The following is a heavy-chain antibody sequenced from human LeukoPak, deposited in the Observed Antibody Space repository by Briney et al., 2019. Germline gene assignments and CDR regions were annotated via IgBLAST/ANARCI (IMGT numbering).Heavy chain of an antibody. J-gene: IGHJ6*02. CDR1: GYRFSRYY. D-gene: IGHD6-6*01. CDR3: AREQYRAEDV. CDR2: IKPSDGGT. V-gene: IGHV1-46*01. Sequence: ASVKVSCKASGYRFSRYYMHWVRQAAGQGLEWMGIIKPSDGGTDSAQKFQGRVTMTRDTSTSTVYMEVNNLSSEDTPVYFCAREQYRAEDVWGQGTTVTVSS.